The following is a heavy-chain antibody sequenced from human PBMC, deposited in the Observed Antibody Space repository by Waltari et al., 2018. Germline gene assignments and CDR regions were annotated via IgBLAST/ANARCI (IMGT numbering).Heavy chain of an antibody. V-gene: IGHV3-48*04. Sequence: EVQLVESGGGLVQPGGSLRLSCAASGFTFSSYSMNWVHQAPGKGLEWVSYISSSSSTIYYADSVKGLFTISRDNAKNSLYLQMNSLRAEDTAVYYCARHPRGSGSYHFDYWGQGTLVTVSS. J-gene: IGHJ4*02. D-gene: IGHD3-10*01. CDR2: ISSSSSTI. CDR1: GFTFSSYS. CDR3: ARHPRGSGSYHFDY.